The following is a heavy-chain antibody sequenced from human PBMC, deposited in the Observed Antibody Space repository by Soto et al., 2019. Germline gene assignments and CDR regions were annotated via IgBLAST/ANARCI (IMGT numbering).Heavy chain of an antibody. Sequence: GGSLRLSCAASGLTFSSYAMSWVRQAPGKGLEWVSAISGSGGSTYYADSVKGRFTISRDNSKNTLYLQMNSLRAEDTAVYYCAKAVEVYSSSWDYYYYGLDFWGQGTTVIVSS. J-gene: IGHJ6*01. CDR2: ISGSGGST. CDR3: AKAVEVYSSSWDYYYYGLDF. D-gene: IGHD6-13*01. V-gene: IGHV3-23*01. CDR1: GLTFSSYA.